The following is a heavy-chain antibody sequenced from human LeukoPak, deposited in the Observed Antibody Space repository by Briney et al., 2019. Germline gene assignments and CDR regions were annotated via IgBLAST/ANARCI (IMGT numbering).Heavy chain of an antibody. Sequence: SETLSLTCTVSGGSISSYYWSWIRQPPGKGLEWIACISYSGSTKYNPSLKSRVTISVDTSKNQLSLKLSSVTAADTAVYYCARTIAAAGYYYYGMDVWGQGTTVTVSS. J-gene: IGHJ6*02. V-gene: IGHV4-59*12. D-gene: IGHD6-13*01. CDR1: GGSISSYY. CDR3: ARTIAAAGYYYYGMDV. CDR2: ISYSGST.